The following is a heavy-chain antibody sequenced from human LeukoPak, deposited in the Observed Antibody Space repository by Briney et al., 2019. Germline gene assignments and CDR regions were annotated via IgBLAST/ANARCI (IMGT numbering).Heavy chain of an antibody. Sequence: ASVKVSCKASGYTFTSYGISWVRQAPGQGLEWMGWISAYNGNTNYAQKLQGRVTMTTDTSTSTAYMELRSLRSDDTAVYYCARVRPKYSSSWYPFPPDPPGYYYYGMDVWGQGTTVTVSS. D-gene: IGHD6-13*01. V-gene: IGHV1-18*01. CDR2: ISAYNGNT. CDR1: GYTFTSYG. J-gene: IGHJ6*02. CDR3: ARVRPKYSSSWYPFPPDPPGYYYYGMDV.